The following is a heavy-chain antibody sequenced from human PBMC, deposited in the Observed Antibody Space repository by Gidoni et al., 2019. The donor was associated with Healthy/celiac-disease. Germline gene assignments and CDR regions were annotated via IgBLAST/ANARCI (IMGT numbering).Heavy chain of an antibody. J-gene: IGHJ6*02. Sequence: QLQLQESGPGLVKPSETLSLTCTVSGGSISSSSYYWGWIRQPPGKGLEWIGSIYYSGSTYYNPSLKSRVTISVDTSKNQFSLKLSSVTAADTAVYYCARDEKPLGYSYGPSGMDVWGQGTTVTVSS. CDR2: IYYSGST. V-gene: IGHV4-39*07. D-gene: IGHD5-18*01. CDR1: GGSISSSSYY. CDR3: ARDEKPLGYSYGPSGMDV.